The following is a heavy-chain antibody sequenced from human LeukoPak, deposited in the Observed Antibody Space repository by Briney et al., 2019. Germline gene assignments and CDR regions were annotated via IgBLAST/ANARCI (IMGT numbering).Heavy chain of an antibody. CDR3: ARREGTGYYGDRGDYYVMDV. CDR2: IYPGDSDT. V-gene: IGHV5-51*01. Sequence: GESLKISCKGSGYSFTSYWIGWVRQMPGKGLEWMGIIYPGDSDTRYSPSFQGQATISADKSISTAYLQWSSLKASDTAMYYCARREGTGYYGDRGDYYVMDVWGQGTTVTVSS. J-gene: IGHJ6*02. CDR1: GYSFTSYW. D-gene: IGHD3-10*01.